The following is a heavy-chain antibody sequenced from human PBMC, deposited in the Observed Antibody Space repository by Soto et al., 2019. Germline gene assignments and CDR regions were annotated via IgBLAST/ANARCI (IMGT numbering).Heavy chain of an antibody. J-gene: IGHJ4*02. CDR3: ATAPRRHYSDSSGYYFDY. V-gene: IGHV1-69*01. D-gene: IGHD3-22*01. CDR2: IIPIFGTV. Sequence: QVQLVQSGAEVKKPGSSVKVSCKASGDTFSSYVISWVRQAPGQGLEWMGGIIPIFGTVNYAQNFQGRVTITADESTSTAYMELSSLRSEDTAVYYCATAPRRHYSDSSGYYFDYWDQGMLVTVSS. CDR1: GDTFSSYV.